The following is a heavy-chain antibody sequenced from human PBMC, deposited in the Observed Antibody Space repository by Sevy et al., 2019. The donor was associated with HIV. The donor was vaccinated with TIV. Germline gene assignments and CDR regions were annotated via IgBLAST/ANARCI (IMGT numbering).Heavy chain of an antibody. J-gene: IGHJ5*02. CDR1: GFTFSSYW. CDR3: ARFKPARNWFDP. V-gene: IGHV3-7*01. CDR2: IKQDGSEK. Sequence: GGSLRLSCAASGFTFSSYWMSWVRQAPGKGLEWVANIKQDGSEKYYVDSVKGRFTISRDNAKNSLDLQMNSLRAEGTAVYYCARFKPARNWFDPWGQGTLVTVSS.